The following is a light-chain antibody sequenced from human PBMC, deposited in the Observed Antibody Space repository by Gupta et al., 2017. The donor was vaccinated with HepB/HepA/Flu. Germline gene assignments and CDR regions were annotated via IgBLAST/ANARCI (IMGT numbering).Light chain of an antibody. J-gene: IGLJ3*02. CDR1: SSNIGTNT. CDR2: TNN. V-gene: IGLV1-44*01. CDR3: AAWDDSLSGHWV. Sequence: QSVLTQPPPASGTPGQRVTVSCSGRSSNIGTNTVNWYQQLPGTAPKLLIYTNNQRPSGVPDRFSGSKSGTSASLAISGLQSEDEAVYYCAAWDDSLSGHWVFGGGTKVTVL.